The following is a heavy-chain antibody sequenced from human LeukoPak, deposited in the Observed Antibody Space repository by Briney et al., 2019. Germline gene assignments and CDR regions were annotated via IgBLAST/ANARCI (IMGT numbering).Heavy chain of an antibody. V-gene: IGHV4-4*09. Sequence: SETLSLTCTVSGGSISSYYWSWIRQPPGKGLEWIGYIYTSGSTNYNPSLKSRVTISVDTSKNQFSLKLSSVTAVDTAVYYCARLYHGAFDIWGQGTMVTVSS. D-gene: IGHD2-2*02. CDR2: IYTSGST. CDR1: GGSISSYY. CDR3: ARLYHGAFDI. J-gene: IGHJ3*02.